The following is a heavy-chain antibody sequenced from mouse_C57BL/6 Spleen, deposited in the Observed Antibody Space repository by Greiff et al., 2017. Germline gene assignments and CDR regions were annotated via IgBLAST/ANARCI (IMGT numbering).Heavy chain of an antibody. V-gene: IGHV1-15*01. CDR3: TRREIKVLYYYARDY. J-gene: IGHJ4*01. CDR1: GYTFTDYE. D-gene: IGHD1-3*01. CDR2: IDPETGGT. Sequence: VQLQQSGAELVRPGASVTLSCKASGYTFTDYEMHWVKQTPVHGLEWIGAIDPETGGTAYNQKFKGKAILTADKSSSTAYMELRSLTSEDSAVYYGTRREIKVLYYYARDYWGQGTSVTVSS.